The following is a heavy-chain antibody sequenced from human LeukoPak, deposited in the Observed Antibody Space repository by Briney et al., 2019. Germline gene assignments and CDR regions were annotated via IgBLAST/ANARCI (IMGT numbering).Heavy chain of an antibody. D-gene: IGHD6-13*01. CDR2: ISSDGSDI. V-gene: IGHV3-74*01. J-gene: IGHJ4*02. CDR1: GFTFSSHW. CDR3: AKGSSWSKYYFDY. Sequence: GSLRLSCAASGFTFSSHWMYWVRQAPGKGLVWVSRISSDGSDISYADSVKGRFTISRDNAENTLSLQMNSLRAEDTAVYYCAKGSSWSKYYFDYWGQGTLVTVSS.